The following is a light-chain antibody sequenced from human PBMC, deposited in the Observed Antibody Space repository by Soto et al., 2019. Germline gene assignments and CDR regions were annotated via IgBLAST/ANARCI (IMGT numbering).Light chain of an antibody. CDR2: KAS. CDR1: QTISSW. CDR3: QQYNGT. V-gene: IGKV1-5*03. J-gene: IGKJ1*01. Sequence: DIQMTQSPSTLSGSVGDRVTITCRASQTISSWLAWYQQKPGKAPKLLIYKASTLKSGVPPRFSGSGSGTEFTLTISSLQPDDFATYYCQQYNGTFGQGTKVDIK.